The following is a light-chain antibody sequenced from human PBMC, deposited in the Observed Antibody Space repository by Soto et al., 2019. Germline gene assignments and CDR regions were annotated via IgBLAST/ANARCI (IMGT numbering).Light chain of an antibody. CDR1: QSVSSSY. V-gene: IGKV3-20*01. Sequence: EIVLTQSPGTLSLSPGERATLSCRASQSVSSSYLAWYQQKPGQAPRLLIYGASSRATGIPDRFSGSGSGTDFTLTIIRLEPEDFAVYYCQQYGSSPPAITFGQGTRLEIK. J-gene: IGKJ5*01. CDR2: GAS. CDR3: QQYGSSPPAIT.